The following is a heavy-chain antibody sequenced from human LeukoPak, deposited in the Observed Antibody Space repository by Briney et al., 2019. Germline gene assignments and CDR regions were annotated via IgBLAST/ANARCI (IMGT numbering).Heavy chain of an antibody. D-gene: IGHD6-13*01. Sequence: PSETLSLTCTVSGGSLSNYYWSWIRQPPGKGLEWIGEINHSGSTNYNPSLKSRVTISVDTSKNQFSLKLSSVTAADTAVYYCARGGGHYLLTAAVGSGLDPWGQGTLVTVSS. CDR3: ARGGGHYLLTAAVGSGLDP. J-gene: IGHJ5*02. CDR2: INHSGST. CDR1: GGSLSNYY. V-gene: IGHV4-34*01.